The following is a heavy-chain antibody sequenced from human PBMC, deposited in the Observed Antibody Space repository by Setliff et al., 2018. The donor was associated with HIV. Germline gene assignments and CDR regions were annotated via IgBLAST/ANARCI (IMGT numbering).Heavy chain of an antibody. CDR3: ARDGTRLLAAMDV. J-gene: IGHJ6*03. CDR1: GLTFSRHW. CDR2: VNNDGSST. Sequence: GGSLRLSCAASGLTFSRHWMHWVRQAPGKGLVWVSRVNNDGSSTTYADSVRGRFAISRDNAQNSLYLQMNNLRVEDTAVYYCARDGTRLLAAMDVWGKGTTVTVSS. V-gene: IGHV3-74*01.